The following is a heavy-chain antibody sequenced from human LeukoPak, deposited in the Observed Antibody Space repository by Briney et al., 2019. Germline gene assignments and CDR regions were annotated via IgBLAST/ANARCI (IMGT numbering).Heavy chain of an antibody. CDR3: AGVFSVYYGDYDY. D-gene: IGHD4-17*01. CDR1: GFTVSSSY. Sequence: GRSLRLSCAASGFTVSSSYMSWVRQAPGKGLEWVSVIYSGGSTYYADSVKGRFTISRDNSKNTLYLQMNSLRAEDTAVYYCAGVFSVYYGDYDYWGQGTLVTVSS. V-gene: IGHV3-66*01. J-gene: IGHJ4*02. CDR2: IYSGGST.